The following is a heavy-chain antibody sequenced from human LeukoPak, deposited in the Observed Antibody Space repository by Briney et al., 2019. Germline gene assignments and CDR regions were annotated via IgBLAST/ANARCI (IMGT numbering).Heavy chain of an antibody. V-gene: IGHV1-69*05. J-gene: IGHJ4*02. Sequence: SVKVSCKASGGTFGSYAISWVRQAPGQGLEWMGRIIPIFGTANYAPKFQGRVTITTDESTSTAYMELSSLRSEDTAVYYCAGRDSTGTSDYWGQGTLVTVSS. CDR3: AGRDSTGTSDY. D-gene: IGHD4-17*01. CDR1: GGTFGSYA. CDR2: IIPIFGTA.